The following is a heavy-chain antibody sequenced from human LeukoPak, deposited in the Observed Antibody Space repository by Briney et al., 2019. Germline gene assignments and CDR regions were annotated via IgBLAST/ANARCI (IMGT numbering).Heavy chain of an antibody. CDR3: ARDGWYGYDSSGYFDY. J-gene: IGHJ4*02. CDR2: IYTSGST. CDR1: GGSISSYY. D-gene: IGHD3-22*01. V-gene: IGHV4-4*07. Sequence: SETLSLTCTVSGGSISSYYWSWIRQPAGKGLEWIGRIYTSGSTNYNPSLKSRVTMSIDTSKNQFSLKLSSVPAADTAVYYCARDGWYGYDSSGYFDYWGQGTLVTVSS.